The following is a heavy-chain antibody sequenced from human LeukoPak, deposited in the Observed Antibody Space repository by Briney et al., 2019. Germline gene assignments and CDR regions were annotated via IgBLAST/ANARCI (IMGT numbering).Heavy chain of an antibody. J-gene: IGHJ4*02. V-gene: IGHV3-21*01. D-gene: IGHD3-10*01. CDR1: GFTFSSYS. CDR3: ARSELWFDKCDY. Sequence: GGSLRLSCAASGFTFSSYSMNWVRQAPGKGLEWVSSISSSSSYIYYADSVKGRFTISRDNAKNSLYLQMNSLRAEDTAVYYCARSELWFDKCDYWGQGTLVTVSS. CDR2: ISSSSSYI.